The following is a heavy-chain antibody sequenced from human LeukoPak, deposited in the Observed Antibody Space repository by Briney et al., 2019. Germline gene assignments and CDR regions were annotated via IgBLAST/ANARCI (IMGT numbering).Heavy chain of an antibody. CDR1: GGSVISGSYY. CDR2: IYNSGST. J-gene: IGHJ5*02. CDR3: ARGNYYDRVGWFDP. Sequence: SETLSLTCTVSGGSVISGSYYWSWIRQPPGKGLEWIGYIYNSGSTNYNPSLKSRVTISVDTSKNQFSLKLSSVTAADTAVYYCARGNYYDRVGWFDPWGQGTLVTVSS. V-gene: IGHV4-61*01. D-gene: IGHD3-22*01.